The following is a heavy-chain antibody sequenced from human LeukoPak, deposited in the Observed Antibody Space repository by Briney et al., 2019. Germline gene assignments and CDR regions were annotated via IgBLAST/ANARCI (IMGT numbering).Heavy chain of an antibody. CDR1: GGTFSGYA. J-gene: IGHJ6*03. Sequence: GASVKVSCKASGGTFSGYAISWVRQAPGQGLEWMGGIIPIFGTANYAQKFQGRVTITADKSTSTAYMELSSLRSEDTAVYYCARSEMGGRWSYYYYYMDVWGKGTTVTVSS. V-gene: IGHV1-69*06. CDR3: ARSEMGGRWSYYYYYMDV. D-gene: IGHD1-26*01. CDR2: IIPIFGTA.